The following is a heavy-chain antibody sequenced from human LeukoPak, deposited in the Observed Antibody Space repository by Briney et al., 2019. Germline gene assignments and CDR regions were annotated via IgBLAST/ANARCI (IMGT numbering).Heavy chain of an antibody. Sequence: SETLSLTCTVSGGSISSGDYYWSWIRQPPGKGLEWIGYIYYSGSTYYNPSLKGRVTISVDTSKNQFSLKLSSVTAADTAVYYCARVFAPLIVVVREDAFDIWGQGTMVTVSS. J-gene: IGHJ3*02. V-gene: IGHV4-30-4*01. CDR2: IYYSGST. D-gene: IGHD3-22*01. CDR3: ARVFAPLIVVVREDAFDI. CDR1: GGSISSGDYY.